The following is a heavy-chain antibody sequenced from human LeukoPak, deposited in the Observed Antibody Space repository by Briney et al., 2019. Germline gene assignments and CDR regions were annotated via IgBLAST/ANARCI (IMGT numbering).Heavy chain of an antibody. Sequence: ASVKVSCKASGYTFTSYDINWVRQATGQGLEWMGWMNPNSGNTGYTQKFQGRVTITRNTSISTAYMGLSSLRSEDTAVYYCARGPSPIVGATYFDYWGQGTLVTVSS. D-gene: IGHD1-26*01. CDR2: MNPNSGNT. V-gene: IGHV1-8*03. J-gene: IGHJ4*02. CDR3: ARGPSPIVGATYFDY. CDR1: GYTFTSYD.